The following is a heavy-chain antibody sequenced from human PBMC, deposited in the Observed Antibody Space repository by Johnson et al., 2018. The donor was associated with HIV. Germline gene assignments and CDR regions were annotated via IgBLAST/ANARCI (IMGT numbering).Heavy chain of an antibody. CDR3: ARAKTFCGGDCYSNAFDN. CDR1: GFTFDEYG. D-gene: IGHD2-21*02. V-gene: IGHV3-20*04. Sequence: EVQLVESGGGVVRPGGSLRVSCVASGFTFDEYGMSWVRQAPGKGLEWVSGINWNGGSTGYADPVKGRFTISRDNAKKSLYLQRNSLRAEDTAVYYCARAKTFCGGDCYSNAFDNWGQGTMVTVSS. CDR2: INWNGGST. J-gene: IGHJ3*02.